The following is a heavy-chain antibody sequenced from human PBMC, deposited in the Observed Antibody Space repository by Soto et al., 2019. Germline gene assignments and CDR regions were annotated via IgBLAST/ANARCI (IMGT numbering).Heavy chain of an antibody. CDR3: TTAHPRGPDY. Sequence: PGGSLRLSCEASGFKFSDAWLSWVRQAPGKGPEWVGRMKSYGSGGTTDYAAPVKGRFTISRDDSRNTLYLQMNSLKTEDTAVYYCTTAHPRGPDYWGQGXLVTVYS. CDR2: MKSYGSGGTT. V-gene: IGHV3-15*01. J-gene: IGHJ4*02. CDR1: GFKFSDAW. D-gene: IGHD5-12*01.